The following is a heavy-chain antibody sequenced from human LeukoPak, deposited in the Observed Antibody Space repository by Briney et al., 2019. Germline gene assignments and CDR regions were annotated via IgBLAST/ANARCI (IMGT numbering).Heavy chain of an antibody. J-gene: IGHJ4*02. D-gene: IGHD2-2*01. V-gene: IGHV1-69*06. Sequence: ASVKVSCKASGGTFSSYAISWVRQAPGQGLEWMGGIIPIFGTANYAQKFQGRVTITADKSTSTAYMELSSLRSEDTAVYYCARESANCSSTSCYGDYFDYWGQGTLVTVSS. CDR3: ARESANCSSTSCYGDYFDY. CDR2: IIPIFGTA. CDR1: GGTFSSYA.